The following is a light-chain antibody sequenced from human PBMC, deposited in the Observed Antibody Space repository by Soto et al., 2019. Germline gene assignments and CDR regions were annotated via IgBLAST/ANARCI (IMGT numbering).Light chain of an antibody. CDR2: WAS. V-gene: IGKV4-1*01. Sequence: TVMTQAPDSLAVSLGERATINCKSSQTVLYSVKNVNYFSWYQQKPGQPPKLIIYWASTRESGVPDRFSGSGSGTDVTLTSSSVQAEDAAVYYCLQHYNTPPYSFGKGTQLESK. J-gene: IGKJ2*03. CDR1: QTVLYSVKNVNY. CDR3: LQHYNTPPYS.